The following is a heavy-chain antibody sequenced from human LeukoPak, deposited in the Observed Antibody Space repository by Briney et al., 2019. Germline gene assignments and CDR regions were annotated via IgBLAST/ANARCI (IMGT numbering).Heavy chain of an antibody. CDR1: GFTFSSYG. CDR2: IRYDGSNK. J-gene: IGHJ2*01. CDR3: AKRYYYDSSGYYLPYWYFDL. V-gene: IGHV3-30*02. Sequence: GGSLRLSCAASGFTFSSYGMHWVRQAPGKGLEWVAFIRYDGSNKYYADSVKGRFAISRDNSKNTLYLQMNSLRADDTAVYYCAKRYYYDSSGYYLPYWYFDLWGRGTLVTVSS. D-gene: IGHD3-22*01.